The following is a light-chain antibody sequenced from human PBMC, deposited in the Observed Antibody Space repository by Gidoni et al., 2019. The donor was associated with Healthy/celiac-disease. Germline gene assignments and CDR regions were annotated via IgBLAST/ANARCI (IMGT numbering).Light chain of an antibody. J-gene: IGKJ5*01. CDR3: IQAQKTPMT. V-gene: IGKV2-28*01. CDR2: VGS. Sequence: IDLTPSLPSLLVTPGEPASFACRSSQSLLHSIGYNYLDWYLQKPGQSPQLLIYVGSNRATGVPERFSGSGSGTDFTLKISRVEAEDVGVYYCIQAQKTPMTFGQGTQLEIK. CDR1: QSLLHSIGYNY.